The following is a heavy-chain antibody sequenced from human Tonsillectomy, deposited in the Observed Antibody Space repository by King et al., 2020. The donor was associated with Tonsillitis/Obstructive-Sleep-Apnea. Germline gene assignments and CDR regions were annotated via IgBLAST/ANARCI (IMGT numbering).Heavy chain of an antibody. Sequence: VQLQESGPGLVKPSGTLSLTCAVSGGSISSSNWWSWVRQPPGKGLEWIGEIYHSGTTNYDPSLKSRVTISVDKSKNQFSLKLRSVTAADTAVYFCARGNCNSTSCMNSLDYWGQGTLVTVSS. CDR3: ARGNCNSTSCMNSLDY. V-gene: IGHV4-4*02. CDR2: IYHSGTT. D-gene: IGHD2-2*01. CDR1: GGSISSSNW. J-gene: IGHJ4*02.